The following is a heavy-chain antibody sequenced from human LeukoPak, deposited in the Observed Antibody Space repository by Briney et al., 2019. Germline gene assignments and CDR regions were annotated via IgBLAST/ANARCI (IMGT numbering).Heavy chain of an antibody. Sequence: ASVKVSCKASGYTFTHYGITWVRQAPGQGLEWMGWISGYQGSTKYAQNFQGRVTMTIDTSTSTAYMDLRSLRSDDTAIYFCARSDLGTITARPFNYWGQGTLVAVSS. CDR3: ARSDLGTITARPFNY. CDR2: ISGYQGST. CDR1: GYTFTHYG. J-gene: IGHJ4*02. D-gene: IGHD5-24*01. V-gene: IGHV1-18*01.